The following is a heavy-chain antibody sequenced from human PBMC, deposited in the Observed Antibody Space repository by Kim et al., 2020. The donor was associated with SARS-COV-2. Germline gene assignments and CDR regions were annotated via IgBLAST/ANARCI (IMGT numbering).Heavy chain of an antibody. CDR3: TVKYNY. CDR2: AYGRKT. V-gene: IGHV3-49*02. D-gene: IGHD5-18*01. Sequence: AYGRKTEYAASVKGRFTISRDDSKSIAYLQMNSLKTEDTAVYYCTVKYNYWGQGTLVTVSS. J-gene: IGHJ4*02.